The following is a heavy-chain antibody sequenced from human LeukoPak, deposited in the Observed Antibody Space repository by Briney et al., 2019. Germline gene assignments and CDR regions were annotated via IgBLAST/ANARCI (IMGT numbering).Heavy chain of an antibody. CDR1: GFTFSNYA. V-gene: IGHV3-23*01. CDR2: IGAGGTGT. CDR3: AKMVREFYTISYYFDY. Sequence: PGGSLRLSCAASGFTFSNYAMSWVRQAPGKGLEWVSSIGAGGTGTYYADSVKGRFTISRDNSKNALYLQMNSLRAEDTAVYYCAKMVREFYTISYYFDYWGQGTLVTVSS. J-gene: IGHJ4*02. D-gene: IGHD2-8*01.